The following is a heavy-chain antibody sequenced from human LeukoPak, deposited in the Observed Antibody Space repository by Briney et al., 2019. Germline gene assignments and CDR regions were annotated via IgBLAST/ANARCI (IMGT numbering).Heavy chain of an antibody. CDR1: GVSISGHH. D-gene: IGHD1-26*01. CDR2: FYDSGDF. Sequence: SQTLSLTCTVSGVSISGHHWTWIRQPPGTGLEWIGYFYDSGDFNYNPSPKSRVTIFMDMSNNQFSLTMSSVTAADTAMYYCARLLRPGGRKGDAFDIWGQGTMVTVSS. V-gene: IGHV4-59*08. CDR3: ARLLRPGGRKGDAFDI. J-gene: IGHJ3*02.